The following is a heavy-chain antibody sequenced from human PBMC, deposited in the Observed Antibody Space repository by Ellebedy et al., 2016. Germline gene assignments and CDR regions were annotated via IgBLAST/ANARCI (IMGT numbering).Heavy chain of an antibody. Sequence: ASVKVSCKASGYTFASYAMNWVRQAPGQGLEWMGWINTNTGNPTYAQGFTGRFVFSLDTSVSTAYLQISSLKAEDTAAYYCARLPSSSWYQDYYYYYMDVWGKGTTVTVSS. CDR2: INTNTGNP. J-gene: IGHJ6*03. CDR3: ARLPSSSWYQDYYYYYMDV. V-gene: IGHV7-4-1*02. CDR1: GYTFASYA. D-gene: IGHD6-13*01.